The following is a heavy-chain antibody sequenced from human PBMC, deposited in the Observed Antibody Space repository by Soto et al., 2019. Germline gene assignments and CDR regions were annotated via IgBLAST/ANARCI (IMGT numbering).Heavy chain of an antibody. Sequence: QVQLVESGGGVVQPGRSLRLSCAASGFTFSSYAMHWVRQAPGKGLEWGAVISYDGSNKYYADSVKGRFTISRDNSKNTLYLQMNSLRAEDTAVYYCARGTSDTAMVMDYWGQGTLVTVSS. J-gene: IGHJ4*02. V-gene: IGHV3-30-3*01. D-gene: IGHD5-18*01. CDR3: ARGTSDTAMVMDY. CDR1: GFTFSSYA. CDR2: ISYDGSNK.